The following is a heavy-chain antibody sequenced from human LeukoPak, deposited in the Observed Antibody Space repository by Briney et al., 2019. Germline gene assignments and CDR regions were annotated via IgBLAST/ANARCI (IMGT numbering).Heavy chain of an antibody. CDR3: AKGSGGVRGPPYYLDY. V-gene: IGHV3-30*18. J-gene: IGHJ4*02. Sequence: GGSLRLSCAASGFTFSSYGMHWVRQAPGKGLEWVAVISYDGSNKYYADSVKGRFTISRDNSKNTLYLQMNSLRAEDTAVYYCAKGSGGVRGPPYYLDYWGQGTLVTVSS. D-gene: IGHD3-16*01. CDR2: ISYDGSNK. CDR1: GFTFSSYG.